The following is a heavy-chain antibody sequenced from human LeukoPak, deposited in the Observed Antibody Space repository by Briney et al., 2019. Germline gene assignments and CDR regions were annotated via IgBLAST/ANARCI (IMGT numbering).Heavy chain of an antibody. D-gene: IGHD1-14*01. CDR2: MNPSGGST. J-gene: IGHJ4*02. CDR3: ARLRSDHKPFDY. CDR1: GYTFTTYY. Sequence: ASVKVSCKASGYTFTTYYMHWVRQAPGQGLEWMGIMNPSGGSTTYEQKFQGRVTMTTDTSTSTAYMELRSLRSDDTAVYYCARLRSDHKPFDYWGQGTLVTVSS. V-gene: IGHV1-46*01.